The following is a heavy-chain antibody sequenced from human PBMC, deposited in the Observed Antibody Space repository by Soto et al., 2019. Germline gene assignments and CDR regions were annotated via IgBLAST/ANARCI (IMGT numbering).Heavy chain of an antibody. CDR3: ARHVLVHYFDY. V-gene: IGHV4-39*01. J-gene: IGHJ4*02. D-gene: IGHD2-8*01. CDR1: GGSISSCSYY. Sequence: SETLSLTCTVSGGSISSCSYYWGWIRQPPGKGLEWIGSIYYSGSTYYNPSLKSRVTISVDTSKNQFSLKLSSVTAADTAVYYCARHVLVHYFDYWGQGTLVTVSS. CDR2: IYYSGST.